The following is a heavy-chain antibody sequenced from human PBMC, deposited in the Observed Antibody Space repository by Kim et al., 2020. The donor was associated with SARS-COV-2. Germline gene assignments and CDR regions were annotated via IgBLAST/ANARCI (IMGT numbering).Heavy chain of an antibody. V-gene: IGHV1-18*04. Sequence: ASVKVSCKTSGFTFINFGISWVRQAPGQGLEWMGWISVDNGNTNYAQNVQDRVIMTTDTSTTTAYMELRSLTLDDTAVYYCARASRGGVFYYWGQGTLV. CDR2: ISVDNGNT. CDR3: ARASRGGVFYY. J-gene: IGHJ4*02. CDR1: GFTFINFG. D-gene: IGHD3-10*01.